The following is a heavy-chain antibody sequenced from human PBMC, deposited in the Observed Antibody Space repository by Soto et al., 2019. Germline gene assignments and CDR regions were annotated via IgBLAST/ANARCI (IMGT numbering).Heavy chain of an antibody. CDR2: IIPIFGTA. J-gene: IGHJ5*02. V-gene: IGHV1-69*13. Sequence: SVKVSCKASGGTFSSYAITCVRQAPGQGLEWMGGIIPIFGTANYAQKFQGRVTITADESTSTAYMELSSLRSEDTAVYYCARDRGPSSGYYPYWFDPWGQGTLVTVSS. CDR3: ARDRGPSSGYYPYWFDP. CDR1: GGTFSSYA. D-gene: IGHD3-22*01.